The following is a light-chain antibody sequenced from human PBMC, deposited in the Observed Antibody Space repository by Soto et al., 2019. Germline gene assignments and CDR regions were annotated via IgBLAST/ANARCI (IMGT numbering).Light chain of an antibody. V-gene: IGLV2-14*01. CDR2: DVS. CDR1: SGDVGGYNY. CDR3: SSYTSSSTPVV. J-gene: IGLJ1*01. Sequence: QSALTQPASVSGSPGQSITISCTGTSGDVGGYNYVSWYQQHPGKAPKLMIYDVSNRPSGVSNRFSGSKSGNTASLTISGLQAEDEADYYCSSYTSSSTPVVFGTGTKVTVL.